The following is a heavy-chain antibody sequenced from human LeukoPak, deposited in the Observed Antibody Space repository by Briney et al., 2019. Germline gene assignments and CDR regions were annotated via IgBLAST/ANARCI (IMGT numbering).Heavy chain of an antibody. CDR2: MSWNSGSI. V-gene: IGHV3-9*01. J-gene: IGHJ4*02. CDR1: GFTFDDYA. D-gene: IGHD3-10*01. CDR3: AKDAQGWFGELLSYFDY. Sequence: GRSLSLSFAASGFTFDDYAMHWVRQAPGKGLEWVSGMSWNSGSIGYADSVKGRFTISRDNAKDSLYLQMNSLRAEDTALYYCAKDAQGWFGELLSYFDYWGQGTLVTVSS.